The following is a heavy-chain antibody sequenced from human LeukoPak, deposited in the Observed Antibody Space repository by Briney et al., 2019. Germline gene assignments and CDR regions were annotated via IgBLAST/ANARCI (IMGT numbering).Heavy chain of an antibody. CDR2: ISSSSSNI. V-gene: IGHV3-21*01. CDR3: ARVNRLRFLEWLLTYYYYMDV. CDR1: GFTFSSYE. J-gene: IGHJ6*03. Sequence: GGSLRLSCAASGFTFSSYEMNWVRQAPGKGLEWVSSISSSSSNIYYADSVKGRFTISRDNAKNSLYLQMNSLRVEDTAVYYCARVNRLRFLEWLLTYYYYMDVWGKGTTVTVSS. D-gene: IGHD3-3*01.